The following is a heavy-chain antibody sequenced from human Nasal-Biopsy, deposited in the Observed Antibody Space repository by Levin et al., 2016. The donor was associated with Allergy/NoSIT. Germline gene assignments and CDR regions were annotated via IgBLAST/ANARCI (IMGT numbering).Heavy chain of an antibody. V-gene: IGHV1-18*01. Sequence: ASVKVSCKASGYTFVKYYVTWVRQAPGQGLEWMGWISAHDGNINYAQKLQGRVTMTADISTSTAYMELRSLRSDDTAVYYCARVPCSGSTCYPNWFDPWGQGTLVAVSS. CDR2: ISAHDGNI. D-gene: IGHD2-15*01. CDR1: GYTFVKYY. J-gene: IGHJ5*02. CDR3: ARVPCSGSTCYPNWFDP.